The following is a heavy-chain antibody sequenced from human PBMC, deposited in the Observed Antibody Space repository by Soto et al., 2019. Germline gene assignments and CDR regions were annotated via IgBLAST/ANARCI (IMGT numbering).Heavy chain of an antibody. J-gene: IGHJ3*01. V-gene: IGHV3-30*18. CDR1: GFTFSNYG. Sequence: QVQLVESGGAVVQPGGSLRLSCAASGFTFSNYGMHWVRQAPGKGLEWVAVISDDGNNKYYGDSGKGRFTISRDNSKNTLFLQMNSLGAEDTGVYYCAKVRNLDWFTGGCDFWGRGTTVIVSS. CDR3: AKVRNLDWFTGGCDF. CDR2: ISDDGNNK. D-gene: IGHD2-8*02.